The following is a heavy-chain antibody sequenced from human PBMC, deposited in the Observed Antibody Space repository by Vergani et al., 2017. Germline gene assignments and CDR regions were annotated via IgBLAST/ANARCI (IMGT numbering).Heavy chain of an antibody. CDR1: GGSFNGYY. J-gene: IGHJ4*02. V-gene: IGHV4-34*01. CDR3: ASITMVRGVIPDY. CDR2: INHSGST. D-gene: IGHD3-10*01. Sequence: QVQLQQWGAGLLKPSETLSLTCAVYGGSFNGYYWSWIRQPPGKGLAWIGEINHSGSTNYNPSLKSRVTISVDTSKNQFSLKLSSVTAADTAVYYCASITMVRGVIPDYWGQGTLVTVSS.